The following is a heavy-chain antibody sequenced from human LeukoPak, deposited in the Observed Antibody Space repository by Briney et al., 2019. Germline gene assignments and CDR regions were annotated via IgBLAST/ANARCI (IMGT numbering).Heavy chain of an antibody. CDR3: ARDKLMGSTDGSRFHY. CDR1: GFTFSNYW. Sequence: GGSLRLSCAAYGFTFSNYWMSWVRQAPGKGLEWVANIRQDGSEIYYVDSVKGRFTISRDNAKNSLYLQMNSLRVEDTAVYYCARDKLMGSTDGSRFHYWGQGSLVTVSS. V-gene: IGHV3-7*01. D-gene: IGHD2-8*01. J-gene: IGHJ4*02. CDR2: IRQDGSEI.